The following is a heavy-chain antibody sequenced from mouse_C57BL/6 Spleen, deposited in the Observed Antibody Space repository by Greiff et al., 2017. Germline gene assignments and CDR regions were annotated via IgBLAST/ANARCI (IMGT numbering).Heavy chain of an antibody. Sequence: QVQLQPSGPELVKPGASVKISCKASGYAFSSSWMNWVKQRPGEGLEWIGRIYPGDGDTNYNGKFKGKATLTADKSSSTAYVQLSSLTSEDSAVSFWARGTKYYGIDYWGQGTTLTVSS. J-gene: IGHJ2*01. CDR2: IYPGDGDT. V-gene: IGHV1-82*01. D-gene: IGHD1-1*01. CDR3: ARGTKYYGIDY. CDR1: GYAFSSSW.